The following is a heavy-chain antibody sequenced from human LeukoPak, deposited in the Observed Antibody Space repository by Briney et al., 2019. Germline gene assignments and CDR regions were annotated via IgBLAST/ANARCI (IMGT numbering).Heavy chain of an antibody. CDR1: GGSLSRGDYY. V-gene: IGHV4-30-4*08. CDR2: VYYSGST. D-gene: IGHD3-22*01. CDR3: ARGYYYDSSGLDY. J-gene: IGHJ4*02. Sequence: SQTLSLTCTVSGGSLSRGDYYWRWIRQPPGTGLERVGYVYYSGSTYYNPSLKSLDTLSVDTPKNQFSPKRSAVTAADTAVYYCARGYYYDSSGLDYWGQGTLVTVSS.